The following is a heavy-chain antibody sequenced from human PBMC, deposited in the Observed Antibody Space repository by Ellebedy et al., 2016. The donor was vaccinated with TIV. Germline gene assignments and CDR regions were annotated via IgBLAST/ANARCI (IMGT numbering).Heavy chain of an antibody. Sequence: GESLNISCAASGFTFNLYWMHWVRQAPGKGLVWVSRFTYDGSYAHYVDSVEGRFTISRDNAKNELYLQMNSLRVEDTAVYYCVRGSLSPGLDHWGQGTLVTVSS. CDR3: VRGSLSPGLDH. CDR2: FTYDGSYA. V-gene: IGHV3-74*01. J-gene: IGHJ4*02. CDR1: GFTFNLYW.